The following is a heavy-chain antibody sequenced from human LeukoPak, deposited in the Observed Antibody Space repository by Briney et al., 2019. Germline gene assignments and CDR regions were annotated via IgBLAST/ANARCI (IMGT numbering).Heavy chain of an antibody. D-gene: IGHD5-18*01. V-gene: IGHV3-33*01. CDR2: IWYDGSNK. J-gene: IGHJ4*02. Sequence: GGSLRLSCAASGFTFSSCGMHWVRQAPGKGLEWVAVIWYDGSNKYYADSVKGRFTISRDNSKNTLYLQMNSLRAEDTAVYYCAREDDSYGHPFDYWGQGTLVTVSS. CDR3: AREDDSYGHPFDY. CDR1: GFTFSSCG.